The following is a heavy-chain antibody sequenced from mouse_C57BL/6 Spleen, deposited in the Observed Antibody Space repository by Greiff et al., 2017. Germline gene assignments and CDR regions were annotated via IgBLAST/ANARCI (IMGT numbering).Heavy chain of an antibody. Sequence: QVQLQQPGAELVRPGTSVKLSCKASGYTFTSYWMHWVKQRPGQGLEWIGVIDPSDSYTNYNQKFKGKATLTVDTSSSTAYMQLSSLTSEDSAVDYGARDPLTGTPFDYWGQGTTLTVSS. D-gene: IGHD4-1*01. J-gene: IGHJ2*01. CDR3: ARDPLTGTPFDY. V-gene: IGHV1-59*01. CDR1: GYTFTSYW. CDR2: IDPSDSYT.